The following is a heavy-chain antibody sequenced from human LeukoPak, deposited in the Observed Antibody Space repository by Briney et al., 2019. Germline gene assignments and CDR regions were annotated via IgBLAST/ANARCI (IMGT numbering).Heavy chain of an antibody. CDR2: IYYSGST. Sequence: SQTLSLTCTVSGGSISSGGYYWSWIRQHPGKGLEWIGYIYYSGSTYYNPSLKSRVTISVDTSKNQFSLKLSSVTAADTAVYYCARLTPRSTFYFDYWGQGILVTVSS. CDR3: ARLTPRSTFYFDY. CDR1: GGSISSGGYY. D-gene: IGHD3-16*01. J-gene: IGHJ4*02. V-gene: IGHV4-31*03.